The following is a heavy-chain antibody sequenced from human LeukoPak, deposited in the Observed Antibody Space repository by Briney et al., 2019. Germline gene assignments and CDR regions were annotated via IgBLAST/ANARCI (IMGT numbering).Heavy chain of an antibody. V-gene: IGHV3-9*01. CDR1: GFTFDDYA. CDR3: AKGPIVGATTVDYFDY. Sequence: GGSLRLSCAASGFTFDDYAMHWVRQAPGKGLEWVSGISYSWNSGSIDYADSVKGRFTISRDNAKNSLYLQMNSLRAEDTALYYCAKGPIVGATTVDYFDYWGQGTLVTVSS. CDR2: ISYSWNSGSI. J-gene: IGHJ4*02. D-gene: IGHD1-26*01.